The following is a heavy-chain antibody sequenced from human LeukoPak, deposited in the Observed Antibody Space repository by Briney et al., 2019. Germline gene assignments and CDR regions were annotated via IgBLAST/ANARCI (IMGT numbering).Heavy chain of an antibody. CDR2: INHSGST. D-gene: IGHD3-22*01. CDR3: ARDPGNYYDSSGYYYYYYMDV. J-gene: IGHJ6*03. Sequence: SETLSLTCAVYGGSFSGYYWSWIRQPPGKGLEWIGEINHSGSTNYNPSPKSRVTISVDTSKNQFSLKLSSVTAADTAVYYCARDPGNYYDSSGYYYYYYMDVWGKGTTVTVSS. V-gene: IGHV4-34*01. CDR1: GGSFSGYY.